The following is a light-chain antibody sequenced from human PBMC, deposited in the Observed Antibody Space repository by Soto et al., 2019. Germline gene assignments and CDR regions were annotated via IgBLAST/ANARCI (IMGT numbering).Light chain of an antibody. CDR3: QQYNSYSPLS. Sequence: GDRVTITCRASQSISSWLAWYQQKPGKAPKLLIYDASRLESGVPSRFSGSGSGTAFILIISSLQPDDFASYYCQQYNSYSPLSFGGGAKV. CDR1: QSISSW. CDR2: DAS. J-gene: IGKJ4*01. V-gene: IGKV1-5*01.